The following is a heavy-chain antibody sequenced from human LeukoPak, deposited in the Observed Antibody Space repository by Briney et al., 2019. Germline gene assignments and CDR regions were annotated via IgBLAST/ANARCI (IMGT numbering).Heavy chain of an antibody. CDR1: GYTFTGYY. CDR3: ARVGRRGLSPQTRYDFWSGYYLNFDY. J-gene: IGHJ4*02. CDR2: INPNSGGT. D-gene: IGHD3-3*01. Sequence: ASVKVSCKASGYTFTGYYMHWVRQAPGQGLEWMGWINPNSGGTNYAQKFQGRVTMTRDTSISTAYMELSRLRSDDTAVYYCARVGRRGLSPQTRYDFWSGYYLNFDYWGQGTLVTVSS. V-gene: IGHV1-2*02.